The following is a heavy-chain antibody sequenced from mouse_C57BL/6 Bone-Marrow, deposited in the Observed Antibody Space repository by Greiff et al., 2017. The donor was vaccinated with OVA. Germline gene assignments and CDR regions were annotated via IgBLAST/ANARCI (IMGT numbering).Heavy chain of an antibody. CDR3: TRREPWFAY. V-gene: IGHV1-15*01. CDR1: GYTFTDYE. CDR2: IDPETGGT. J-gene: IGHJ3*01. Sequence: VKLQESGAELVRPGASVTLSCKASGYTFTDYEMHWVKQTPVHGLEWIGAIDPETGGTAYNQKFKGKAILTADKSSSTAYMELRSLTSEDSAVYYCTRREPWFAYWGQGTLVTVSA.